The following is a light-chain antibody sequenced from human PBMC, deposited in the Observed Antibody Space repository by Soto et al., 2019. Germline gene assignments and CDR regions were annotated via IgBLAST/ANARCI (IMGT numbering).Light chain of an antibody. J-gene: IGKJ1*01. Sequence: EIVLTQSPGTLSLSPGERATLSCRASQSVSSRYLAWYQQKIGQPPRLLIFEASSRATGIPDRFSGSGSGTDFTLTISSLEPEDFAVYYCQQYVRSPPSWTFGQGTKVDI. CDR3: QQYVRSPPSWT. CDR2: EAS. V-gene: IGKV3-20*01. CDR1: QSVSSRY.